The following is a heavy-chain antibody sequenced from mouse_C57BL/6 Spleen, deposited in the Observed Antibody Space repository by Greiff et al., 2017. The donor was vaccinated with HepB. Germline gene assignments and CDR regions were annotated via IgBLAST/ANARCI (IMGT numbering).Heavy chain of an antibody. CDR1: GYTFTSYW. V-gene: IGHV1-69*01. Sequence: VKLQQPGAELVMPGASVKLSCKASGYTFTSYWMHWVKQRPGQGLEWIGEIDPSDSYTNYNQKFKGKSTLTVDKSSTTAYMQLSSLTSEDSAVYYCARWGYWGQGTSVTVSS. J-gene: IGHJ4*01. CDR2: IDPSDSYT. CDR3: ARWGY.